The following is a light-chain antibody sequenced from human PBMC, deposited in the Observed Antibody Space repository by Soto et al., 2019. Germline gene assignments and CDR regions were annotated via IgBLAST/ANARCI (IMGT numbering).Light chain of an antibody. CDR1: QVIGIY. CDR2: AAS. CDR3: QQLVSYPQ. Sequence: DIQLTQSPSFLSASVGDRVTITCRASQVIGIYLAWYQQKPGKAPKLLVSAASTLQSGVPSRFSGSRSGTEFTLTISSLQPEDFATYYCQQLVSYPQFGGGTKVDI. J-gene: IGKJ4*02. V-gene: IGKV1-9*01.